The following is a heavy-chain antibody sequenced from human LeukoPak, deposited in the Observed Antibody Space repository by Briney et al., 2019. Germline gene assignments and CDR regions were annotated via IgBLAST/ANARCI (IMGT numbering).Heavy chain of an antibody. J-gene: IGHJ3*02. V-gene: IGHV4-39*07. Sequence: PSETLSLTCTVSGGSISSSSYYWGWIRQPPGKGLEWIGSIYTSGSTNYNPSLKSRVTISVDTSKNQFSLKLSSVTAADTAVYYCARGWGYCSSTSCWSDAFDIWGQGTMVTVSS. CDR3: ARGWGYCSSTSCWSDAFDI. CDR1: GGSISSSSYY. D-gene: IGHD2-2*01. CDR2: IYTSGST.